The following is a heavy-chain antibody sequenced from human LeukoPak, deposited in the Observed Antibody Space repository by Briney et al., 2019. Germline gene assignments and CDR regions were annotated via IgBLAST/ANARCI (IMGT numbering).Heavy chain of an antibody. V-gene: IGHV3-23*01. Sequence: GGSLRLSCAASGFTFSGSAMSWVRQAPGKGPEWVSAISTSGGTTYYADSVKGRFTISRDNSKNTLYLQMNSLRAEDTAVYYCAQQLGYCSRGSCYFTYWGQGTLVTVSS. CDR2: ISTSGGTT. CDR3: AQQLGYCSRGSCYFTY. J-gene: IGHJ4*02. CDR1: GFTFSGSA. D-gene: IGHD2-15*01.